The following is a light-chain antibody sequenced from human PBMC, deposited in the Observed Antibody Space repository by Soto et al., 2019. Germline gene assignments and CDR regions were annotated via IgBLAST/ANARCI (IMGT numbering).Light chain of an antibody. CDR2: EVV. CDR3: KSYAGSNTYV. J-gene: IGLJ1*01. Sequence: QSVLAQPASVSGSPGQSITISCTGTSSDVGVYDFVSWYQHHPGKAPRLIIYEVVQRPSGVPDRFSGSKSGNTASLTVSGLQAADEADYFCKSYAGSNTYVFGSGTKGTVL. V-gene: IGLV2-8*01. CDR1: SSDVGVYDF.